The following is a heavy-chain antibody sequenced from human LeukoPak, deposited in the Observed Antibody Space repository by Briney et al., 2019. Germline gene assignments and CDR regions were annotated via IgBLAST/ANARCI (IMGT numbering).Heavy chain of an antibody. V-gene: IGHV4-34*01. CDR3: ASRTDTAMVTDHHEPGDY. CDR1: GGSFSGYY. D-gene: IGHD5-18*01. CDR2: INHSGST. J-gene: IGHJ4*02. Sequence: SETLSLTCAVYGGSFSGYYWSWIRQPPGKGLEWIGEINHSGSTNYNPSLKSRVTISVDTSKNQFSLKLSSVTAADTAVYYCASRTDTAMVTDHHEPGDYWGQGTLVTVSS.